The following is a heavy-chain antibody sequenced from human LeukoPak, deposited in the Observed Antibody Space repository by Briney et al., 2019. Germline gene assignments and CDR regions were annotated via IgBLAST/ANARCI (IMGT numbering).Heavy chain of an antibody. V-gene: IGHV4-59*12. CDR3: ARAGFGSGSYQTLKYNWFDP. D-gene: IGHD3-10*01. Sequence: PSETLSLTCTVSGGSISSYYWSWIRQPPGKGLEWIGYIYYSGSTNYNPSLKSRVTISVDTSKNQFSLKLSSVTAADTAVYYCARAGFGSGSYQTLKYNWFDPWGQGTLVTVSS. CDR2: IYYSGST. J-gene: IGHJ5*02. CDR1: GGSISSYY.